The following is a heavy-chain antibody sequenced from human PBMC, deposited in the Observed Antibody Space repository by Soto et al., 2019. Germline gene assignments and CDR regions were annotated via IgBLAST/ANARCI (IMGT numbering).Heavy chain of an antibody. CDR1: GYTFTTYA. J-gene: IGHJ4*02. CDR2: INAGGGDT. CDR3: ARGRVVRAVTTSVPHDV. D-gene: IGHD3-10*01. Sequence: ASVKVSCKTSGYTFTTYAMHWVRQAPGQRLEWMGWINAGGGDTKYSQRFQGRVTVSRDTSASTVYMELSSLTPEDTAVYYCARGRVVRAVTTSVPHDVWGQGTLVTVSS. V-gene: IGHV1-3*01.